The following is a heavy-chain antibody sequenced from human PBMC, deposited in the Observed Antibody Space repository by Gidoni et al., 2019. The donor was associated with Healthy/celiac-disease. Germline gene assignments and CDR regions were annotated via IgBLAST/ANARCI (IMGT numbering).Heavy chain of an antibody. V-gene: IGHV3-33*01. Sequence: QVQLVESGGGVVQPGRSLRLSCAASGFTFSSYGMHWVRQAPGKGLEWVAVIWYDGSNKYYADSVKGRFTISRDNSKNTLYLQMNSLRAEDTAVYYCARDGGEASHGLDWYFDLWGRGTLVTVSS. CDR1: GFTFSSYG. D-gene: IGHD2-21*01. J-gene: IGHJ2*01. CDR2: IWYDGSNK. CDR3: ARDGGEASHGLDWYFDL.